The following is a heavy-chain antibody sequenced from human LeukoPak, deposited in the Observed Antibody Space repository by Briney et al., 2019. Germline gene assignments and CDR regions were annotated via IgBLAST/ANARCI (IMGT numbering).Heavy chain of an antibody. J-gene: IGHJ4*02. CDR1: GASISSYW. CDR2: MYYTGST. Sequence: SETLSLTCTVSGASISSYWWGWVRQPPEKGLEWIGYMYYTGSTNYNPSLKSRVTMSVDTSKSQFYLKLSSVTAADTAVYYCARHLPYDSSAYYLAPFDYWGQGALVTVSS. CDR3: ARHLPYDSSAYYLAPFDY. V-gene: IGHV4-59*08. D-gene: IGHD3-22*01.